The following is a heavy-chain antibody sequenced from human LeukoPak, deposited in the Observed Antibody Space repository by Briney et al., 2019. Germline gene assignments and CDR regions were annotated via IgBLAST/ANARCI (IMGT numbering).Heavy chain of an antibody. CDR1: GYSFTRCY. D-gene: IGHD6-19*01. CDR2: INPSDDTT. Sequence: GASVKLSCKASGYSFTRCYLHWVRQAPGQGLEWMGIINPSDDTTTHAQKFQGRVTMTSDTSTSTVYMELSSLRSEDTAVYYWARDLRHHSGIAVSPFDYSGQGTLVTVSS. CDR3: ARDLRHHSGIAVSPFDY. V-gene: IGHV1-46*01. J-gene: IGHJ4*02.